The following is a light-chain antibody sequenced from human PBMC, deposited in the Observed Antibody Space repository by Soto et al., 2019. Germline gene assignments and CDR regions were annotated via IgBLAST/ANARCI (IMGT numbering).Light chain of an antibody. CDR2: ATS. J-gene: IGKJ1*01. CDR3: QQANSVLWR. V-gene: IGKV1-12*01. Sequence: DIQMTQSPSSVSASVGDRFILTCRASQRISSWLAWYHQRPGKAPKLLIYATSTLETGVPSRFSGSGSGRDFTLTISSLQPEDLVTYFCQQANSVLWRFGQGTKVAIK. CDR1: QRISSW.